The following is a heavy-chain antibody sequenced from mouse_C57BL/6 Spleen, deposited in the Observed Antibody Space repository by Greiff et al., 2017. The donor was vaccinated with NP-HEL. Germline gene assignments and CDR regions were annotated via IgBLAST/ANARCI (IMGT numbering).Heavy chain of an antibody. CDR3: ARDVYYEDY. CDR1: GYSFSSSW. CDR2: FYPGDGDT. J-gene: IGHJ2*01. Sequence: VQLQQSGPELVKPGASVKISCKASGYSFSSSWLNWVKQRPGKGLEWIGRFYPGDGDTNYNGKFKGKAPLTAAKSSRPAYMQLSSLTSEDSAVYFCARDVYYEDYWGQGTTLTVSS. D-gene: IGHD2-3*01. V-gene: IGHV1-82*01.